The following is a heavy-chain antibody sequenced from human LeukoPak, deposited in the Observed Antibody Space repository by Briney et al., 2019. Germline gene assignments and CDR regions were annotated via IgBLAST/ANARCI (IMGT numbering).Heavy chain of an antibody. V-gene: IGHV4-38-2*02. D-gene: IGHD4-11*01. CDR2: IYHSGST. J-gene: IGHJ4*02. CDR1: GFSISSGYY. Sequence: PSETLSLTCTVSGFSISSGYYWGWIRQPPGKGLEWIGSIYHSGSTYYNPSLKSRVTISVDTSKNQFSLKLSSVTAADTAVYYCARAQTTVTTYYFDYWGQGTLVTVSS. CDR3: ARAQTTVTTYYFDY.